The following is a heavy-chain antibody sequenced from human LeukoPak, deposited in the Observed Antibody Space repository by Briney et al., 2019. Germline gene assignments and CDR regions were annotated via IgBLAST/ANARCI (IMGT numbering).Heavy chain of an antibody. Sequence: ASVKVSCKTSGYILTTYGVGWVRQAPGQGLEWMGWIDSKSAKTNYAQKFQGRVALTTDRRTNTAYMELWSLRSDDTATYFCTRATHPAISGPQSDSWGQGTLVTVSS. V-gene: IGHV1-18*01. CDR1: GYILTTYG. D-gene: IGHD2-15*01. J-gene: IGHJ5*01. CDR3: TRATHPAISGPQSDS. CDR2: IDSKSAKT.